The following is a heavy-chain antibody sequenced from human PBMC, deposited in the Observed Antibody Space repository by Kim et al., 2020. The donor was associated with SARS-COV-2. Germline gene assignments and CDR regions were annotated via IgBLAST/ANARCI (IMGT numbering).Heavy chain of an antibody. CDR2: ITYDGSNK. D-gene: IGHD6-13*01. V-gene: IGHV3-30*18. J-gene: IGHJ6*02. CDR1: GFTFSSYG. Sequence: GGSLRLSCAASGFTFSSYGMNWVRQAPGKGLEWVAVITYDGSNKYYADSVKGRFTISRDNSKNTLYLQMNSLRAEDTAVYYCAKDVLPIAATPGVRYYYGMDVWGQGTTVTVSS. CDR3: AKDVLPIAATPGVRYYYGMDV.